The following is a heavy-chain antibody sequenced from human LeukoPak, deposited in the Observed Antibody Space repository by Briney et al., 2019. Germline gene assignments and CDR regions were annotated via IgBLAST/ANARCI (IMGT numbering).Heavy chain of an antibody. D-gene: IGHD2-15*01. J-gene: IGHJ4*02. V-gene: IGHV2-5*01. CDR2: IYWNDDK. Sequence: ESGPTLVKPTQTLTLTCTFSGFSLSTSGVGAGWIRQPPGKALEWLALIYWNDDKRYSPSLKSRLTITKDTSKNQVVLTMTNMDPVDTATYYCAHVVVDATFDYWGQGTLVTVSS. CDR3: AHVVVDATFDY. CDR1: GFSLSTSGVG.